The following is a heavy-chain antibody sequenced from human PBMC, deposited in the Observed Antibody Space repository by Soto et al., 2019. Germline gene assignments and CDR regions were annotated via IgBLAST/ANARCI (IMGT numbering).Heavy chain of an antibody. V-gene: IGHV3-23*01. CDR3: ASITMIVVAERGY. D-gene: IGHD3-22*01. J-gene: IGHJ4*02. CDR1: GFTFSSYA. Sequence: EVQLLESGGGLVQPGGSLRLSCAASGFTFSSYAMSWVRQAPGKGLEWVSAISGSGGSTYYADSVKGRFTISRDNSNNTLYLQMNSLRAEDTAVYYCASITMIVVAERGYWGQGTLVTVSS. CDR2: ISGSGGST.